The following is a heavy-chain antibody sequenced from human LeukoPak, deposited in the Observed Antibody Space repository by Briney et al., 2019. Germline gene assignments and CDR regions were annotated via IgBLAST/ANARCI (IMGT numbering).Heavy chain of an antibody. J-gene: IGHJ5*02. V-gene: IGHV4-61*02. Sequence: PSQTLSLTCTVPGGSISSGSYYSSWIRQPAGKGLEWVGRIYTSGSTNYNPSLKSRVTISVDTSKNQFSLKLSSVTAADTAVYYCARRGDFWSGYDWFDPWGQGTLVTVSS. CDR1: GGSISSGSYY. CDR2: IYTSGST. D-gene: IGHD3-3*01. CDR3: ARRGDFWSGYDWFDP.